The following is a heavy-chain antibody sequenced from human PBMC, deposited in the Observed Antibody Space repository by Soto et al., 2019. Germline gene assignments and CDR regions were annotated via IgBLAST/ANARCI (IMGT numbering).Heavy chain of an antibody. J-gene: IGHJ4*02. CDR2: IWYDGSNK. Sequence: QVQLVESGGGVVQPGRSLRLSCAASGFTFSSYGMHWVRQAPGKGLEWVAVIWYDGSNKYYADSVKGRFTISRDNSKNTLYLQMNSLRAEDTAVDYCARDQRSSGLDYWGQGTLVTVSS. CDR3: ARDQRSSGLDY. D-gene: IGHD6-19*01. V-gene: IGHV3-33*01. CDR1: GFTFSSYG.